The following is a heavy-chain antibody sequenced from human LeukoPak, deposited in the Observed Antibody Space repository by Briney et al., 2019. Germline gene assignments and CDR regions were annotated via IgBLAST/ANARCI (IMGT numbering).Heavy chain of an antibody. Sequence: GGSLRLSCAASGFPFSSYGIHWVRQAPGKGLEWVAFIRHDGSYRYYADPVKGRFTISRDNSKNTMYLQMNSLRAEDTAVYYCARGITAVVDNWFDPRGQGTLVTVSS. V-gene: IGHV3-30*02. D-gene: IGHD6-13*01. CDR1: GFPFSSYG. J-gene: IGHJ5*02. CDR2: IRHDGSYR. CDR3: ARGITAVVDNWFDP.